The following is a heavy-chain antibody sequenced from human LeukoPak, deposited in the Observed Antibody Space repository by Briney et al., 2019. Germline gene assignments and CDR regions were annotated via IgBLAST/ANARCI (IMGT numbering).Heavy chain of an antibody. CDR3: ARAYYYDSSGYYFDY. CDR1: GYTFTSYA. V-gene: IGHV1-69*13. D-gene: IGHD3-22*01. Sequence: LRASVKVSCKASGYTFTSYAMNWVRQAPGQGLEWMGGIITIFDTGNYAQNFQGRVTITADESTSTVYMELSSLRSEDTAVYYCARAYYYDSSGYYFDYWGQGTLVTVSS. CDR2: IITIFDTG. J-gene: IGHJ4*02.